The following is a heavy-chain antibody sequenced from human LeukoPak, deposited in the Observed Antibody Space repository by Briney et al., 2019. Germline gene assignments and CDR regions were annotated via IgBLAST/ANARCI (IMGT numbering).Heavy chain of an antibody. V-gene: IGHV3-9*01. CDR1: GFIFDDYA. Sequence: GGSLRLSCAGSGFIFDDYAMHWVRQTPGKGLEWVSGISWNSGNIAYADFVGGRFTISRDNAKNSLSLQMNSLSDEDTAVYYCAKDAYGGATFFYYMDVWGKGTTVTVSS. CDR3: AKDAYGGATFFYYMDV. D-gene: IGHD2/OR15-2a*01. J-gene: IGHJ6*03. CDR2: ISWNSGNI.